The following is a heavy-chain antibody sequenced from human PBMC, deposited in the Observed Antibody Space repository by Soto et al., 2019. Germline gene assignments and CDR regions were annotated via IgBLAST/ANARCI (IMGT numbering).Heavy chain of an antibody. V-gene: IGHV3-23*01. CDR3: ARVGYYYDSSGYADAFDI. D-gene: IGHD3-22*01. CDR1: GFTFSSYA. Sequence: LRLSCSASGFTFSSYAMSWVRQAPGKGLEWVSTISGSDGRTYSTDSVKGRFTISRDNSKNTLYLQMNSLRAEDTAVYYCARVGYYYDSSGYADAFDIWGQGTMVTVSS. J-gene: IGHJ3*02. CDR2: ISGSDGRT.